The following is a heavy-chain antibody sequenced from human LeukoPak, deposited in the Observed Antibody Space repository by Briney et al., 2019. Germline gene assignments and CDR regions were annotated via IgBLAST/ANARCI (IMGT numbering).Heavy chain of an antibody. CDR2: IRYDGSNK. CDR1: GFTFSSYG. J-gene: IGHJ6*03. V-gene: IGHV3-30*02. CDR3: ANHAYSGSFLYMDV. Sequence: PGGSLRLSCAASGFTFSSYGMHWVRQAPGKGLEWVAFIRYDGSNKYYADSVKGRFTISRDNSKNTLYLQMNSLRAEDTAVYYCANHAYSGSFLYMDVWGKGTTVTVSS. D-gene: IGHD1-26*01.